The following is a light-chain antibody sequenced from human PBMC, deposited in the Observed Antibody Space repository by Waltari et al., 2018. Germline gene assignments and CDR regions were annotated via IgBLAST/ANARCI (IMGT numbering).Light chain of an antibody. J-gene: IGKJ2*01. CDR3: QQRGSWPRT. CDR2: NAS. Sequence: EIVLTQSPATLSLSPGERATLYCRASQSASSNLAWYQQKPGLAPRLLILNASTSATGIPARFRGSGSGTDFTLTISSLEPEDVAVYYCQQRGSWPRTFGQGTKLEIK. CDR1: QSASSN. V-gene: IGKV3-11*01.